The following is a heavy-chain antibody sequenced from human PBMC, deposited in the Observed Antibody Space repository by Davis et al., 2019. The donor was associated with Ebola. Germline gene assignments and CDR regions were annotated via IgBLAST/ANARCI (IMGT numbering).Heavy chain of an antibody. CDR3: ARGARGGVIVH. CDR1: GFTVRSNY. Sequence: LKISCAASGFTVRSNYMSWVRQAPGKGLEWVSVIYSGGSTYYADSVKGRFTISRDNSKNTLYLQMNSLRAEDTAVYYCARGARGGVIVHWGQGTLVTVSS. J-gene: IGHJ4*02. V-gene: IGHV3-66*01. D-gene: IGHD3-16*02. CDR2: IYSGGST.